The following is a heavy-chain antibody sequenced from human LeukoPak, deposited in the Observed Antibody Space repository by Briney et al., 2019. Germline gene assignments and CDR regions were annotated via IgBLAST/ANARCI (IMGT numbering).Heavy chain of an antibody. CDR3: AKRQQGFAY. Sequence: PGGSLRLSCAASGFTFSSYGMHWVRQAPGKGLEWVAVISYDGSNKYYADSVKGRFTISRDNSKNTLYLQMNSLRAEDTALYYCAKRQQGFAYWGQGTLVTVSS. CDR1: GFTFSSYG. J-gene: IGHJ4*02. V-gene: IGHV3-30*18. CDR2: ISYDGSNK.